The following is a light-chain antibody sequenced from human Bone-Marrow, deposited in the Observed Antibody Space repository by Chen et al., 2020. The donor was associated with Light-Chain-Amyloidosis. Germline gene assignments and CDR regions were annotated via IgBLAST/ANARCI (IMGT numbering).Light chain of an antibody. CDR3: QQYNSYPVT. J-gene: IGKJ5*01. V-gene: IGKV1-16*02. CDR2: EAS. CDR1: QDITNF. Sequence: IQMTQSPSSLSASVGDRVTITCRASQDITNFLAWYQQKPGEAPKCLIYEASSLQSGVPSKFSVSGSGTDFTRTIGNLQPEDFGTYYCQQYNSYPVTFGQGTRVDVK.